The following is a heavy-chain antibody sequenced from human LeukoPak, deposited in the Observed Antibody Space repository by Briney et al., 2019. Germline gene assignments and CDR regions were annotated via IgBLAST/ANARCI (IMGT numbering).Heavy chain of an antibody. CDR3: ARHPRYCSSTSCYFSY. J-gene: IGHJ4*02. V-gene: IGHV4-59*08. Sequence: SETLSLTCTVSGGSISSYYWSWIRQPPGKGLEWIGYIYYSGSTNYNPSLKSRVTISVDTSKNQFSLKLSSVTAADTAVYYCARHPRYCSSTSCYFSYWGQGTLVTVSS. CDR1: GGSISSYY. CDR2: IYYSGST. D-gene: IGHD2-2*01.